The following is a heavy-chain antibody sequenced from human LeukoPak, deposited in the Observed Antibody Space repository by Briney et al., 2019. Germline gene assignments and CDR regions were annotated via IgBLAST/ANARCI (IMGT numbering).Heavy chain of an antibody. J-gene: IGHJ4*02. V-gene: IGHV3-74*01. CDR3: ATAWVIYHFDY. Sequence: PGGSLRLSCAASGFTFSDYWMHWVRQAPGKGLVWVSRISSDGSRVTYADSVKGRFTISRDNAKNTLYLQMNSLRAEDTAVYYCATAWVIYHFDYWGQGTLVTVSS. CDR2: ISSDGSRV. CDR1: GFTFSDYW. D-gene: IGHD3-22*01.